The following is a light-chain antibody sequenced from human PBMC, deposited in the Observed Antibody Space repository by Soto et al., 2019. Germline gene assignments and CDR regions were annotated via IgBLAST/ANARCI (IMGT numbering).Light chain of an antibody. CDR2: EVS. CDR1: SSDIGGYNY. Sequence: QSVLTQPASVSGSPGQSITISCTGTSSDIGGYNYVSWYQQHPGKAPKLMISEVSNRPSGVSNRFSGSKSGNTASLTISGLQTEDEAYYYCCSYTTTSTPFVVGTGTKV. V-gene: IGLV2-14*01. CDR3: CSYTTTSTPFV. J-gene: IGLJ1*01.